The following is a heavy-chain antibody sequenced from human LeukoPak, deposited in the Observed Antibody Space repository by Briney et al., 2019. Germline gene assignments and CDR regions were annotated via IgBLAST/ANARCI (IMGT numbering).Heavy chain of an antibody. CDR3: AREPIGYCSGGSCPEWGY. CDR2: INPNSGGT. V-gene: IGHV1-2*02. D-gene: IGHD2-15*01. CDR1: GDTFTGYY. Sequence: ASVKVSCKASGDTFTGYYMRWVRQAPGQGLGWMGCINPNSGGTNYAQKFQGGVTMTRDTSISTAYMELSRLRSDDTAVYYCAREPIGYCSGGSCPEWGYWGQGTLVTVSS. J-gene: IGHJ4*02.